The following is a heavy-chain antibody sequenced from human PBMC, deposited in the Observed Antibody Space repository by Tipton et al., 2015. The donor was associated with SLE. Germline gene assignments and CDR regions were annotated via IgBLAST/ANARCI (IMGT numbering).Heavy chain of an antibody. CDR3: AKDLTGPLDS. V-gene: IGHV3-74*01. D-gene: IGHD1-20*01. Sequence: SLRLSCAASGFTLNNDWMHWVHQAPGKGLVWVSRINENGNTITYAGSVKGRFTISRDNAKNMLYLQMNSLSADDSGLYYCAKDLTGPLDSWGQGTLVTVSS. J-gene: IGHJ4*02. CDR1: GFTLNNDW. CDR2: INENGNTI.